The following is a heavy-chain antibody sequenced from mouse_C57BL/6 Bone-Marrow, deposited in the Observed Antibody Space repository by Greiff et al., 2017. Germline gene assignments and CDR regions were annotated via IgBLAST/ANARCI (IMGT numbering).Heavy chain of an antibody. D-gene: IGHD2-2*01. CDR1: GFTFSSYA. CDR2: ISSGGDYI. Sequence: EVKLVESGEGLVKPGGSLKLSCAASGFTFSSYAMSWVRQTPEKRLEWVAYISSGGDYIYYADTVKGRFTISRDNARNTLYLQMSSLKSEDTAMYYCTRDQGVTTRVYYFDYWGQGTTLTVSS. V-gene: IGHV5-9-1*02. J-gene: IGHJ2*01. CDR3: TRDQGVTTRVYYFDY.